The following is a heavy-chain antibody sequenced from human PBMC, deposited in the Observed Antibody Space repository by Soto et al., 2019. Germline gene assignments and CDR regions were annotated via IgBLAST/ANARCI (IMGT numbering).Heavy chain of an antibody. Sequence: PSETLSLTCTVSGGSISSYYWSWIRQPPGKGLEWIGYIYYSGSTNYNPSLKSRVTISVDTSKNQFSLKLSSVTAADTAVYYCARDVWTTAANWGQGTLVTVSS. J-gene: IGHJ4*02. D-gene: IGHD4-17*01. CDR2: IYYSGST. V-gene: IGHV4-59*01. CDR3: ARDVWTTAAN. CDR1: GGSISSYY.